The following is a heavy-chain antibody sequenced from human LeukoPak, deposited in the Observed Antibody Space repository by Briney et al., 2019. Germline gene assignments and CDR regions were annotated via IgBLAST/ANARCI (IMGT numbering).Heavy chain of an antibody. D-gene: IGHD3-22*01. J-gene: IGHJ4*02. Sequence: SETLSLTCAVYGGSFSGYYWSWIRQPPGKGLEWIGEINHSGSTNYNPSLKSRVTISVDTSKNQFSLKLSSVTAADTAVYYCAKDMGSSGPSDYWGQGTLVTVSS. V-gene: IGHV4-34*01. CDR2: INHSGST. CDR1: GGSFSGYY. CDR3: AKDMGSSGPSDY.